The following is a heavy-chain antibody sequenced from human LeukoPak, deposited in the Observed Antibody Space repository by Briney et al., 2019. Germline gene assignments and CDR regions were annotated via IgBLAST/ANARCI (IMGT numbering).Heavy chain of an antibody. Sequence: ASVKVSCKASGYTFTGYYMHWVRQAPGQGLEWMGWINPNSGGTNYAQKFQGRVTMTRDTSISTAYMELSRLRSDDTAVYYCARDSSTSHSYNWFDPWGQGTLVTVSS. J-gene: IGHJ5*02. CDR1: GYTFTGYY. V-gene: IGHV1-2*02. CDR2: INPNSGGT. D-gene: IGHD2-2*01. CDR3: ARDSSTSHSYNWFDP.